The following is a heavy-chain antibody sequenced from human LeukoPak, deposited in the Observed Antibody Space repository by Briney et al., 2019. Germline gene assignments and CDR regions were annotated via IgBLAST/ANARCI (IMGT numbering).Heavy chain of an antibody. CDR1: GYTFTGYY. CDR3: ARDLRQMSDYFDY. Sequence: ASVKVSCKASGYTFTGYYMHWVRQAPGQGLEWMGRINPNSGGTNYAQKFQGRVSMTRDTSISTAYLELSSLTSDDTAVFYCARDLRQMSDYFDYWGQGTLVTVSS. V-gene: IGHV1-2*06. J-gene: IGHJ4*02. D-gene: IGHD4-17*01. CDR2: INPNSGGT.